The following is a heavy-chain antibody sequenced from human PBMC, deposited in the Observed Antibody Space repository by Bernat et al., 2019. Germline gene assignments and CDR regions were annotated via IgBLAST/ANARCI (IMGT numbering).Heavy chain of an antibody. D-gene: IGHD3-22*01. CDR1: GFTFSSYA. V-gene: IGHV3-23*04. CDR3: AKEEYYYDSSGYYPDY. Sequence: EVQLVESGGGLVQPGGSLILSCAASGFTFSSYAMSWVRQAPGKGLEWVSAISGSGGSTYYADSVKGRFTISRDNSKNTLYLQMNSLRAEDTAVYYCAKEEYYYDSSGYYPDYWGQGTLVTVSS. CDR2: ISGSGGST. J-gene: IGHJ4*02.